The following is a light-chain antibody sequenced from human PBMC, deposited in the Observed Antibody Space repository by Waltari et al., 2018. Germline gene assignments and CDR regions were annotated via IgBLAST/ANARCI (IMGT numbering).Light chain of an antibody. J-gene: IGKJ2*01. V-gene: IGKV6D-21*02. CDR2: YAS. Sequence: EFVLTQSPNFQSVTPREKVTITCRASQNIDISLHWYQQKPGQSPKLLIKYASQSISGVPSRFSGSGSGTEFTLAITGLETEDAAAYYCHQSRSLPHTFGQGTKLEIK. CDR3: HQSRSLPHT. CDR1: QNIDIS.